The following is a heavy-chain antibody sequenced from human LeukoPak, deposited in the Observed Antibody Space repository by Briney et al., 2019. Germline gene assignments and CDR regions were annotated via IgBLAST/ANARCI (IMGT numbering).Heavy chain of an antibody. CDR3: SRQTVSCHDF. V-gene: IGHV3-73*01. Sequence: PAGSLRLSCAASGFSLSDSHMHWVRQAPGKGLEWVGHIRSRRDNYATAYGVSVQGSFTISRDDSNNMAYLQMNSLTADDTAVYYCSRQTVSCHDFWGQGTLVTVSS. CDR2: IRSRRDNYAT. D-gene: IGHD2-2*01. CDR1: GFSLSDSH. J-gene: IGHJ4*02.